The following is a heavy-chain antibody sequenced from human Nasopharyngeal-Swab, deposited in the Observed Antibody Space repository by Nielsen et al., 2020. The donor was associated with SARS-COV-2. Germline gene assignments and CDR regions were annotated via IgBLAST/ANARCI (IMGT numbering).Heavy chain of an antibody. Sequence: WIRQPPGKGLEWVSYISSSSTAIYYADSVKGRFTTSRDNAKNSLYLQMNSLRAEDTAVYYCARGSCNSSSCYVLGWFDPWGQGTLVTVSS. CDR2: ISSSSTAI. CDR3: ARGSCNSSSCYVLGWFDP. J-gene: IGHJ5*02. V-gene: IGHV3-48*03. D-gene: IGHD2-2*01.